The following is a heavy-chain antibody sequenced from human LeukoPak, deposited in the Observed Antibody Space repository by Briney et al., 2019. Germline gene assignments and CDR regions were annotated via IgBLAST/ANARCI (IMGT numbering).Heavy chain of an antibody. D-gene: IGHD2-2*01. V-gene: IGHV4-34*01. J-gene: IGHJ6*04. CDR3: ARGRVPAAIPYYYYGMDV. CDR2: INHSGST. Sequence: SETLSLTCAVYGGSFSGYYWSWIRQPPGKGLEWIGEINHSGSTNHNPSLKSRVTISVDTSKNQFSLKLSSVTAADTAVYYCARGRVPAAIPYYYYGMDVWGKGTTVTVSS. CDR1: GGSFSGYY.